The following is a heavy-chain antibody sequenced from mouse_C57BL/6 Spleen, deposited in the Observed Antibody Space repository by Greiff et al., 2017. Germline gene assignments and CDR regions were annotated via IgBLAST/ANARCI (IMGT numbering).Heavy chain of an antibody. J-gene: IGHJ2*01. CDR1: GYTFTSYW. V-gene: IGHV1-64*01. D-gene: IGHD1-1*01. CDR2: IHPNSGST. Sequence: QVQLQQPGAELVKPGASVTLSCKASGYTFTSYWMHWVKQRPGQGLEWIGMIHPNSGSTNYNEKFKSKATLTVDKSSSTASMQLSSLTSEDSAVYYCARGYDGSSKGYYFDYWGQGTTLTVSS. CDR3: ARGYDGSSKGYYFDY.